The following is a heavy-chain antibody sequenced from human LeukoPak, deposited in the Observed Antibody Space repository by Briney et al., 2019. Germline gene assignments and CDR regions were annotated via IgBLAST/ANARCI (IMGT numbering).Heavy chain of an antibody. V-gene: IGHV3-23*01. J-gene: IGHJ4*02. CDR2: ITGSGGST. Sequence: GGSLRLSCAASGFTFSSYGMSWVRQTPGKGLEWVSAITGSGGSTNYADSVKGRFTISRDNSKNTLYLQMNSLRAEDTAVYYCAKVMRSWYFDYWGQGTLVTVSS. CDR1: GFTFSSYG. D-gene: IGHD3-10*01. CDR3: AKVMRSWYFDY.